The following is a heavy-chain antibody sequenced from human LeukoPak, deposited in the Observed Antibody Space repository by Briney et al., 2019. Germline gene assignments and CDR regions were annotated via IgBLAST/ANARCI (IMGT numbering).Heavy chain of an antibody. CDR1: GYTFTGYY. Sequence: ASVKVSCKASGYTFTGYYMHWVRQAPGQGLEWMGRINPNSGGTNYAQKFQGRVTMTRDTSISTAYMELSRLSYDDTAVYYCASSVYHTYYYDSSGYFDYWGQGTLVTVSS. J-gene: IGHJ4*02. CDR3: ASSVYHTYYYDSSGYFDY. CDR2: INPNSGGT. V-gene: IGHV1-2*06. D-gene: IGHD3-22*01.